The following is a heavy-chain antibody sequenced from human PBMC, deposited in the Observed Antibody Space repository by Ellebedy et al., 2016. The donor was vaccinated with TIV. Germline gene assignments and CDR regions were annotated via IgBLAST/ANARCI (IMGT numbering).Heavy chain of an antibody. D-gene: IGHD3-16*01. CDR2: IGSRTYIV. J-gene: IGHJ6*03. Sequence: PAGSLRLSCQASGFTFSSHAMSWVRQAPGKGLEWVSYIGSRTYIVYSEDSVKGRFTISRDNAESSLFLQMNSLRADETAVYHCGRVRVVPRGSILYYYHIGVWGKGTTVTVSS. CDR3: GRVRVVPRGSILYYYHIGV. V-gene: IGHV3-48*04. CDR1: GFTFSSHA.